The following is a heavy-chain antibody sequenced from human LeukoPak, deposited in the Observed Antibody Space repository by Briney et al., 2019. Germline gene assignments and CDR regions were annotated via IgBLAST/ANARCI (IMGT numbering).Heavy chain of an antibody. CDR2: ISGSGGST. CDR1: GFTFSSYA. Sequence: GGSLRLSCAASGFTFSSYAMSWVRQAPGKGLEWVSAISGSGGSTYYADSVKGQFTISRDNSKNTLYLQMNSLRAEDTAVYYCAKVTTFYSSSWDYFDYWGQGTLVTVSS. J-gene: IGHJ4*02. CDR3: AKVTTFYSSSWDYFDY. D-gene: IGHD6-13*01. V-gene: IGHV3-23*01.